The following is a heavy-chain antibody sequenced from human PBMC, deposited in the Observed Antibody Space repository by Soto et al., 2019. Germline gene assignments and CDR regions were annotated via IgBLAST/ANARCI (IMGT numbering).Heavy chain of an antibody. CDR2: ISAYNGDT. J-gene: IGHJ4*02. Sequence: QAQLVQSGGEVKKPGASVKVSCRASGYTFTSYGYAWVRQAPGQGLEWMGWISAYNGDTNYAQKFQDGAPLTKNTSTTTANMELRNLGSDDTAVYYCARSGAYCTSITCLFDPFWGLGTLVTVSS. CDR3: ARSGAYCTSITCLFDPF. V-gene: IGHV1-18*01. D-gene: IGHD2-8*01. CDR1: GYTFTSYG.